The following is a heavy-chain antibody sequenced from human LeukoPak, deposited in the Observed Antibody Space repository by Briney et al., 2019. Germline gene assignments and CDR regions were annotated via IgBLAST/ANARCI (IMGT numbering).Heavy chain of an antibody. Sequence: GGSLRLSCAASGFTFSSYAMHWVRQAPGKGLEWVAFIRYDGSNKYYADSVKGRFTISRDNSKNTLYLQMNSLRAEDTAVYYCAKAMIVVVYGAFDIWGQGTMVTVSS. CDR2: IRYDGSNK. V-gene: IGHV3-30*02. CDR3: AKAMIVVVYGAFDI. CDR1: GFTFSSYA. D-gene: IGHD3-22*01. J-gene: IGHJ3*02.